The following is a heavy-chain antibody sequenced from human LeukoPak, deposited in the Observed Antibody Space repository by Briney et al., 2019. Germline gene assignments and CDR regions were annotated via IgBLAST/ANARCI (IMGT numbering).Heavy chain of an antibody. Sequence: PGGSLRLSCAASGFTFSRYELNWVRQAPGKGLEWVSYISSSGSIIYYADSVKGRFTISRDNAKNSLYLQMNSLRAEDTAVYYCARGRDWNYVENDYWGQGTLVTVSS. CDR3: ARGRDWNYVENDY. CDR2: ISSSGSII. V-gene: IGHV3-48*03. CDR1: GFTFSRYE. D-gene: IGHD1-7*01. J-gene: IGHJ4*02.